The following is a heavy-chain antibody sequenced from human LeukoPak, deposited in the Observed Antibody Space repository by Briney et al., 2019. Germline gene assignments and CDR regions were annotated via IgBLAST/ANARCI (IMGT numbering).Heavy chain of an antibody. CDR3: ANQGLVAPGAFDI. J-gene: IGHJ3*02. CDR2: ISYDGSNK. V-gene: IGHV3-30*18. D-gene: IGHD1-26*01. CDR1: GFTFSSYG. Sequence: GGSLRLSCAASGFTFSSYGVHWVRQAPGKGLEWVAVISYDGSNKYYADSVKGRFTISRDNSKNTLYLQMNSLRAEDTAVYYCANQGLVAPGAFDIWGQGTMVTVSS.